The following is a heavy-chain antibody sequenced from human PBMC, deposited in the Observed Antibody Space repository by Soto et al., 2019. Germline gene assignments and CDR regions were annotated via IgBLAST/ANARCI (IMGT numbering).Heavy chain of an antibody. CDR1: GGSISSGDYY. D-gene: IGHD2-2*01. J-gene: IGHJ6*02. CDR2: IYYSGST. V-gene: IGHV4-30-4*01. Sequence: SETLSLTCTVSGGSISSGDYYWSWTRQPPGKGLEWIGYIYYSGSTYYNPSLESRVIISVDTSKNQFSLKLSSVTAADTAVYYCARAGGYCSSTSCSNYYYGMDVWGQGATVTVSS. CDR3: ARAGGYCSSTSCSNYYYGMDV.